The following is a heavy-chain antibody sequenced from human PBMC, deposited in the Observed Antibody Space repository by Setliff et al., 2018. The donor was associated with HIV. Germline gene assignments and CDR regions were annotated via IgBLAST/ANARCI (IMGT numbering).Heavy chain of an antibody. J-gene: IGHJ4*02. CDR1: GDSISGHY. CDR2: TYDGGST. CDR3: AGARRFLALNY. Sequence: PSETLSLTCTVSGDSISGHYWSWIRQPPGKGLEWIGYTYDGGSTKYNPSLKSRVTILVDTSKNQFSLRLTSLTAADTAVYFCAGARRFLALNYWGQGTLVTVSS. D-gene: IGHD3-3*01. V-gene: IGHV4-59*11.